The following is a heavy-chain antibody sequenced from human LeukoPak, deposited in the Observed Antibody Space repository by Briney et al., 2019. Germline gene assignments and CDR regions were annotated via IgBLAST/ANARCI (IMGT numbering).Heavy chain of an antibody. Sequence: GGSLRLSCAASGFTFSNYAMSWVRQAPGKGLQSVAYISQDVSHKYYVDSVKGRFTISRDNAKNSLHLEMNSLRAEDTALYYCARVGYNGWNFENWGQGTLVTVSS. J-gene: IGHJ4*02. CDR2: ISQDVSHK. CDR1: GFTFSNYA. V-gene: IGHV3-7*01. CDR3: ARVGYNGWNFEN. D-gene: IGHD5-12*01.